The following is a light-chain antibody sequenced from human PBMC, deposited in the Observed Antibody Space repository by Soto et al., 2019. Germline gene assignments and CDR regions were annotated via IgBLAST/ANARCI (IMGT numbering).Light chain of an antibody. Sequence: DIQMTQSPSSLSASVGDRVTIICRASQSVSTRLAWYQQKPGKAPKLLIYDVSSLESGVPSRFSGSGSGTGFTLTISSLQPDDFATYYCQQYNFYLTFGQGTKVDIK. V-gene: IGKV1-5*02. CDR3: QQYNFYLT. CDR2: DVS. CDR1: QSVSTR. J-gene: IGKJ1*01.